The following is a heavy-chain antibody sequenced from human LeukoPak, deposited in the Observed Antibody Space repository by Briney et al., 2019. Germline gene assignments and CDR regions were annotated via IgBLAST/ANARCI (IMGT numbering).Heavy chain of an antibody. CDR2: ISSSGGTT. CDR3: AKDCNAVTRSYFDY. V-gene: IGHV3-23*01. CDR1: GFTFSSYS. D-gene: IGHD4-17*01. Sequence: SGGSLRLSCAASGFTFSSYSMSWVRQAPGKGLEWVSSISSSGGTTYYADSVKGRFTISRDNSKNTLSLQMNSLRAEDTAVYYCAKDCNAVTRSYFDYWGQGTLVTVSS. J-gene: IGHJ4*02.